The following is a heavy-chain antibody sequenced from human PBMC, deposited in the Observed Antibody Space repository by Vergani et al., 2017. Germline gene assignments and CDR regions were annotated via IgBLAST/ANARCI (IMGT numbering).Heavy chain of an antibody. V-gene: IGHV3-15*07. J-gene: IGHJ6*02. CDR1: GFTFNNYG. D-gene: IGHD2-21*01. CDR2: IKSTFDRGTT. Sequence: VQLVESGGGVVQPGGSLRLSCAASGFTFNNYGMNWVRRTPGKGLEWVGRIKSTFDRGTTDYAAAVKGRFTISRDDSKNTLFLQMNGLKTEDIGVYYCTTDPRYCGDGSCYWLRDHHYYGMDVWGQGTTVTVSS. CDR3: TTDPRYCGDGSCYWLRDHHYYGMDV.